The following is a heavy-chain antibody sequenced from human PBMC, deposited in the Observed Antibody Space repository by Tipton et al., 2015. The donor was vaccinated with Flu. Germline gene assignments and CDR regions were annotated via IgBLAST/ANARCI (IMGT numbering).Heavy chain of an antibody. CDR2: IYYSGIT. CDR3: ARGDGYNFDY. V-gene: IGHV4-30-4*08. J-gene: IGHJ4*02. CDR1: GGSISSGDYY. D-gene: IGHD5-24*01. Sequence: TLSLTCTVSGGSISSGDYYWSWIRQHPGKGLEWIGYIYYSGITSYNPSLKSRVAISVDTSKNQFSLKLSSVTAADTAVYYCARGDGYNFDYWGQGTLVTVSS.